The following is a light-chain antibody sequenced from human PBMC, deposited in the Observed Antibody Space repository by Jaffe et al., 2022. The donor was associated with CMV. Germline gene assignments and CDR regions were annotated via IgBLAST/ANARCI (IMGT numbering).Light chain of an antibody. CDR1: QSVSGDY. J-gene: IGKJ1*01. CDR2: ATS. V-gene: IGKV3-20*01. Sequence: EVVLTQSPGTLSSSPGDRVILSCRAGQSVSGDYLAWYQQKVGQAPRLLIYATSSRATGVPDRFAGSGSGTDFTLTISRLEPEDFGWYFCQHYGTSPRAFGQGTKVEI. CDR3: QHYGTSPRA.